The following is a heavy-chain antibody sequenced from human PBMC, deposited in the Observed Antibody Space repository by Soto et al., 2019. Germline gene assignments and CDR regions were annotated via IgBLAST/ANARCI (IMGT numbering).Heavy chain of an antibody. CDR1: GGTFSSYA. D-gene: IGHD3-22*01. J-gene: IGHJ4*02. V-gene: IGHV1-69*01. CDR2: IIPIFGTA. CDR3: ARDPLHYYDSSGYYYPPHY. Sequence: QVQLVQSGAEVKKPGSSVKVSCKASGGTFSSYAISWVRQAPGQGLEWMGGIIPIFGTANYAQKFQGRVTITADESTSTAYIELSSLRSEDTAVYYCARDPLHYYDSSGYYYPPHYWGQGTLVTVSS.